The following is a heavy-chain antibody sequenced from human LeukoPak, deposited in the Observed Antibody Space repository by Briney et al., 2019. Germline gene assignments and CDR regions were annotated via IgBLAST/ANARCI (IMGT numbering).Heavy chain of an antibody. CDR3: VRDQFFSFDY. CDR2: ISGTSSLI. CDR1: GFTFSDHF. V-gene: IGHV3-11*04. J-gene: IGHJ4*02. Sequence: GGSLRLSCAASGFTFSDHFMTWIRQAPGKGLEWISYISGTSSLIYYADSVKGRFTISRDNAKNSLYLQMNSLRDEDTAVYYCVRDQFFSFDYWGQGTLVTVSS. D-gene: IGHD3-3*01.